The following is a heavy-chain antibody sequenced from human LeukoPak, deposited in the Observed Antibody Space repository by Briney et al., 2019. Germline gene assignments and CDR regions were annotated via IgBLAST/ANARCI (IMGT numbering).Heavy chain of an antibody. J-gene: IGHJ4*02. V-gene: IGHV1-18*01. D-gene: IGHD6-13*01. CDR1: GYTFTSYG. Sequence: GASVKVSCKASGYTFTSYGISWVRQAPGQGLEWMGWISAYNGNTNYAQKLRGRVTMTTDTSTSTAYMELRSLRSDDTAVYYCAMLALGAAAGTVNYWGQGTLVTVSS. CDR3: AMLALGAAAGTVNY. CDR2: ISAYNGNT.